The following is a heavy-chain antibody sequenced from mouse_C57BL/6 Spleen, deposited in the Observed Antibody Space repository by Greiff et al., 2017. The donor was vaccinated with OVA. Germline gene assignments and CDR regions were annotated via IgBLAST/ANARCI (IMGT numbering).Heavy chain of an antibody. J-gene: IGHJ4*01. CDR1: GFSLTSYG. CDR2: IWSGGST. CDR3: ARKDEDYAMDY. Sequence: QVQLQQSGPGLVQPSQSLSITCTVSGFSLTSYGVHWVRQSPGKGLEWLGVIWSGGSTDYNAAFISRLSISKDNSKSQVFFKMNSRQADDTAIYYCARKDEDYAMDYWGQGTSVTVSS. V-gene: IGHV2-2*01.